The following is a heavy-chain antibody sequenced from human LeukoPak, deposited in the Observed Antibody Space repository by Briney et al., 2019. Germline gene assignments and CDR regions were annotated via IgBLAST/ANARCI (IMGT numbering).Heavy chain of an antibody. CDR1: GGSFSGLY. CDR3: VRGVGSLRKREAFDI. V-gene: IGHV4-34*01. J-gene: IGHJ3*02. D-gene: IGHD5-24*01. CDR2: INHSGST. Sequence: SETLSLTCAVYGGSFSGLYWSWIRQFPGKGLEWIEEINHSGSTNYNPSLKSRVTISIDTSKNQFSLRLSSVTAADTAVYYCVRGVGSLRKREAFDIWGQGIMVTVSS.